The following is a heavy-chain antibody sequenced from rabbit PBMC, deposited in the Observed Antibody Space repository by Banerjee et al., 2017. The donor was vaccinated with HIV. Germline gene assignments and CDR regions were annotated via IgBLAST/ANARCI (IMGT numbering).Heavy chain of an antibody. CDR1: GFSFNNNYV. V-gene: IGHV1S45*01. Sequence: QEQLEESGGDLVKPEGSLTLTCTASGFSFNNNYVMCWVRQAPGKGLEWIACINSNTGNTVYATWAKGRFTISKASWTTVTLQMTSLTAADTATYFCARGYTNGMDLWGPGTLVTVS. CDR3: ARGYTNGMDL. J-gene: IGHJ6*01. D-gene: IGHD8-1*01. CDR2: INSNTGNT.